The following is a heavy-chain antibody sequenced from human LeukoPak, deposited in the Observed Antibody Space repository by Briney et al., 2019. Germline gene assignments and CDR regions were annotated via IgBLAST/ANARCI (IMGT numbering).Heavy chain of an antibody. CDR1: GYTFTGYY. D-gene: IGHD2-2*01. CDR2: INPNSGGT. J-gene: IGHJ6*02. Sequence: ASVKVSCKASGYTFTGYYMHWVRQAPGQGLEWMGWINPNSGGTNYAQKFQGRVTMTRDTSISTAYMELSRLRSDDTAVYYCARDGLLVVPAAHYYYGMDVWGQGTTVTVSS. V-gene: IGHV1-2*02. CDR3: ARDGLLVVPAAHYYYGMDV.